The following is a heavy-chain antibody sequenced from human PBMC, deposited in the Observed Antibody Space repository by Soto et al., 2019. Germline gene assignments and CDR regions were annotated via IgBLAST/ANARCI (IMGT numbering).Heavy chain of an antibody. D-gene: IGHD6-19*01. J-gene: IGHJ4*02. V-gene: IGHV4-59*01. Sequence: SETLSLTCTVSGGSISSYYWSWIRQPPGKGLEWIGYIYYSGSTNYNPSLKSRVTILVGTSKNEFSLKLSSVTAADTAVYYCARFSGWYSAFDYWGQGTPVTVSS. CDR2: IYYSGST. CDR1: GGSISSYY. CDR3: ARFSGWYSAFDY.